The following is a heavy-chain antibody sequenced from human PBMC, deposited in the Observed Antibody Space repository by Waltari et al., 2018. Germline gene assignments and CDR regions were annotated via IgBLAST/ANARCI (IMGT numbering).Heavy chain of an antibody. CDR2: IYHSWST. CDR3: AGEVKRYFDWYYYYYYMDV. D-gene: IGHD3-9*01. CDR1: GYSIRSGYY. V-gene: IGHV4-38-2*02. J-gene: IGHJ6*03. Sequence: QVQLQESGPGLVKPSETLSLTCTVPGYSIRSGYYWGWLRQPPGLGVEWIGSIYHSWSTYYNKSLNRRVITSVEKSKNQFSLKMSSVIAADTTVYYCAGEVKRYFDWYYYYYYMDVWGKGTTVTVSS.